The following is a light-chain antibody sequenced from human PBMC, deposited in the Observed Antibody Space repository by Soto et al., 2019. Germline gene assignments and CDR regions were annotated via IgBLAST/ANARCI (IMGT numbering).Light chain of an antibody. CDR2: GAS. Sequence: EIMMTQSPATLSVSPGERVTLSCRASESVRSNLAWYQQKPGQAPRLLIYGASTRATGIPASFSGSGSGTEFTLTISSLQSEDFAVYYCHQYDSWPWTLGQGTKVEIK. V-gene: IGKV3-15*01. CDR3: HQYDSWPWT. J-gene: IGKJ1*01. CDR1: ESVRSN.